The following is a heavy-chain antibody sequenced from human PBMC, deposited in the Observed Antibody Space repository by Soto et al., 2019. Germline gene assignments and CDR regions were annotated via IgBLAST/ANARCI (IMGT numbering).Heavy chain of an antibody. CDR3: ANGLGALAASYFDY. J-gene: IGHJ4*02. CDR2: ISYDGSNK. D-gene: IGHD2-15*01. Sequence: QVQLVESGGGVVQPGRSLRLSCAASGFTFSSYGMHWVRQAPGKGLEWVAVISYDGSNKYYADSVKGRFTISRDNSKNTLYLQMNSLRAEDTAVYYCANGLGALAASYFDYWGQGTLVTVSS. V-gene: IGHV3-30*18. CDR1: GFTFSSYG.